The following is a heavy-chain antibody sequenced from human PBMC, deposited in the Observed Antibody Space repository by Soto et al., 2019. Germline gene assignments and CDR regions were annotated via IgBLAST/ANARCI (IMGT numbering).Heavy chain of an antibody. V-gene: IGHV3-30-3*01. CDR3: ARAYEGDYFDY. D-gene: IGHD3-16*01. J-gene: IGHJ4*02. CDR1: GFTFSSYA. CDR2: ISYDGSNK. Sequence: QVQLVESGGGVVQPGRSLRLSCAASGFTFSSYAMHWVRQAPGKGLEWVAVISYDGSNKYYADSVKGRFTISRDNSKNTLYLQMNSLRAEDTVVYYWARAYEGDYFDYWGQGTLVTVSS.